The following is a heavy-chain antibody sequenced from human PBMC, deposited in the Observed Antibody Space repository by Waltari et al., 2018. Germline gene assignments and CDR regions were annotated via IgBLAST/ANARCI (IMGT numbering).Heavy chain of an antibody. D-gene: IGHD3-3*01. Sequence: QVQLQESGPGLVKPSETLSLTCTVSGDSINNYYWNWIRQPPGKELEWIGYIAYNGRTNYTPSLRSRITISVDTSKTQFSLKLSSVTAADTAVYYCARTYDFWSGYPLGHWGQGTLVTVSS. V-gene: IGHV4-59*01. J-gene: IGHJ4*02. CDR2: IAYNGRT. CDR1: GDSINNYY. CDR3: ARTYDFWSGYPLGH.